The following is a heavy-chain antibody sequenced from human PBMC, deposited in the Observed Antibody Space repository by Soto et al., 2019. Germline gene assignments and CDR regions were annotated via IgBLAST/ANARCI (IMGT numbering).Heavy chain of an antibody. CDR1: GSSISGFY. Sequence: PXETLSLTCTASGSSISGFYWSWIRKSAGKGLEWIGRIYATGTTDYNPSLKSRVMMSVDTSKKQFSLKLRSVTAADTAVYYCVRDGTKTLRDWFDHWGPGISVTVSS. CDR3: VRDGTKTLRDWFDH. J-gene: IGHJ5*02. V-gene: IGHV4-4*07. D-gene: IGHD1-1*01. CDR2: IYATGTT.